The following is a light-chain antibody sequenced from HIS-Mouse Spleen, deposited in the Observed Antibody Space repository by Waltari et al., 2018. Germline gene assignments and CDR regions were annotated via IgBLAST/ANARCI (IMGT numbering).Light chain of an antibody. V-gene: IGKV3-11*01. CDR3: QQRSNWPPFT. Sequence: EIVLTQSPATLSLSPGVRATLSCRASQSVSSYLAWYQQKPGQAPRLLIYDASNRATGTPARFSGSGSGTDFTLTISSLEPEDFAVYYCQQRSNWPPFTFGPGTKVDIK. CDR1: QSVSSY. CDR2: DAS. J-gene: IGKJ3*01.